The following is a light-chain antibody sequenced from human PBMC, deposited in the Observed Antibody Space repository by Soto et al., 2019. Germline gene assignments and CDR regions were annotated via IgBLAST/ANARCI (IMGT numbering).Light chain of an antibody. J-gene: IGLJ1*01. CDR3: GSWGDSLNSFFV. V-gene: IGLV1-44*01. CDR1: SPKIGSNT. Sequence: HSVLTHQPSASGTPRQRVTISFSGNSPKIGSNTVNWYQHLPGAAPRLLIYSNSQRPSGVPDRFSGSKSGTPASLAISGLRSDDEADYYCGSWGDSLNSFFVFGTGTKVTVL. CDR2: SNS.